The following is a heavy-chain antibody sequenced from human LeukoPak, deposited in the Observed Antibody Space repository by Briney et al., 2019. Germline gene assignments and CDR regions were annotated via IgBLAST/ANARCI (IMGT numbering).Heavy chain of an antibody. CDR1: GFTFSSYA. CDR3: ARDPDVMYSSGWLDY. CDR2: ISYDGSNK. V-gene: IGHV3-30*04. J-gene: IGHJ4*02. D-gene: IGHD6-19*01. Sequence: GRSLRLSCAASGFTFSSYAMHWVRQAPGKGLEWVEVISYDGSNKYYADSVRGRFTISRDNSKNTLYLQMNSLRAEDTAVYYCARDPDVMYSSGWLDYWGQGTLVTVSS.